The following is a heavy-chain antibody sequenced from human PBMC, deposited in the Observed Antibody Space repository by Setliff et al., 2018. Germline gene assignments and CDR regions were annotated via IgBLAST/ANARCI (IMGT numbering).Heavy chain of an antibody. Sequence: GSLRLSCAASGFTFSSYEMNWVRQAPGKGLEWVSYISSSGSTIYYADSVKGRFTISRDNAKKSLYLQMNSLRAEDTAVYYCARDRGSGSYFLRYFDYWGQGTLVTVSS. J-gene: IGHJ4*02. V-gene: IGHV3-48*03. CDR3: ARDRGSGSYFLRYFDY. CDR2: ISSSGSTI. D-gene: IGHD1-26*01. CDR1: GFTFSSYE.